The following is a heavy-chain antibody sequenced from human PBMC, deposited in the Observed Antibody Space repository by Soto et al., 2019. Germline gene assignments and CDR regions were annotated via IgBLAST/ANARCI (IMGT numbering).Heavy chain of an antibody. CDR1: GFTFSSYG. Sequence: QVQLVESGGGVVQPGRSLRLSCAASGFTFSSYGMHWVRQAPGKGLEWVAVISYDGSNKYYADSVKGRFTISRDNSKNTLYLQMNSLRAEDTAVYYWARNPITMVRGAANYGMDVWGQGTTVTVSS. J-gene: IGHJ6*02. CDR3: ARNPITMVRGAANYGMDV. CDR2: ISYDGSNK. D-gene: IGHD3-10*01. V-gene: IGHV3-30*03.